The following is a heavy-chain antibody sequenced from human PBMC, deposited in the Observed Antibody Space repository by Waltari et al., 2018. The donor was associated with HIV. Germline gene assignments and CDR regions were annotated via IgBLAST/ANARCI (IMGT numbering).Heavy chain of an antibody. V-gene: IGHV3-33*01. CDR2: KWYDGSNK. CDR1: GFTFSNYG. Sequence: QVQLVESGGGVVQPGRSLRLSCAASGFTFSNYGMHWFRQAPGKGLVWVEFKWYDGSNKNYADSVEGRITISRDNSKNTLYLQMNSLRAEDTAVYYCARGARYSSSWWGYYWGQGTLVTVSS. D-gene: IGHD6-13*01. CDR3: ARGARYSSSWWGYY. J-gene: IGHJ4*02.